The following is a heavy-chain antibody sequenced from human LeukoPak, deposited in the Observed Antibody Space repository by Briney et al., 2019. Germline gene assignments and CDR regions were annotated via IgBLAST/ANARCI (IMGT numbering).Heavy chain of an antibody. CDR1: GFTFSSYA. V-gene: IGHV3-9*01. Sequence: PGGSLRLSCAASGFTFSSYAMSWVRQAPGKGLEWVSGISWNSGSIGYADSVKGRFTISRDNAKNSLYLQMNSLRAEDTALYYCAKDMAAHAIKSYYYYGMDVWGQGNTVTVSS. J-gene: IGHJ6*02. D-gene: IGHD6-6*01. CDR2: ISWNSGSI. CDR3: AKDMAAHAIKSYYYYGMDV.